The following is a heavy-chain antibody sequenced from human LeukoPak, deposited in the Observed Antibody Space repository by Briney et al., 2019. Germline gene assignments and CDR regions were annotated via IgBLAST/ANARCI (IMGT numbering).Heavy chain of an antibody. D-gene: IGHD1-26*01. CDR2: IYYSGST. CDR1: GGSISSYY. J-gene: IGHJ4*02. CDR3: ARELSGSFDY. Sequence: SETLSLTCTVSGGSISSYYWSWIRQPPGKGLEWIGYIYYSGSTNYNPSLMSRVTISVDTSKNQFSLKLSSVTAADTAVYYCARELSGSFDYWGQGTLVTVSS. V-gene: IGHV4-59*01.